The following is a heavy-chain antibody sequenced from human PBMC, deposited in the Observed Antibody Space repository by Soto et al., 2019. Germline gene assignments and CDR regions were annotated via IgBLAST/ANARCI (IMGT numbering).Heavy chain of an antibody. CDR1: GFTLSGRS. Sequence: EVQLVESGGGLVQPGGSLRLSCAASGFTLSGRSMHWVRQAPGKGLVWVSGIDNAGTDSTYADSVKGRFTSSRDNAKNMLYLQMNSLRVDYTAVYYCARGWFGPDVCGKGTTVTVSS. V-gene: IGHV3-74*01. J-gene: IGHJ6*04. CDR3: ARGWFGPDV. CDR2: IDNAGTDS. D-gene: IGHD3-10*01.